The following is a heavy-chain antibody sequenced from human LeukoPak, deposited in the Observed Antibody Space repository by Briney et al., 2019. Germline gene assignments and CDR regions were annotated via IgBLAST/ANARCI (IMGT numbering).Heavy chain of an antibody. Sequence: GGSLRLSCAASGFTFSSYSMNWVRQAPGKGLEWVANIKQDGSEKYYADSVKGRFSISRDNARNSVYLQMNSLRVEDTAVYYCARDPVEWELLLDYWGQGTLVTVSS. D-gene: IGHD1-26*01. CDR1: GFTFSSYS. J-gene: IGHJ4*02. CDR2: IKQDGSEK. CDR3: ARDPVEWELLLDY. V-gene: IGHV3-7*01.